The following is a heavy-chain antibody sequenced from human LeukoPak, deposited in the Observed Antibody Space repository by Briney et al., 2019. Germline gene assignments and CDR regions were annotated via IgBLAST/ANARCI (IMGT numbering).Heavy chain of an antibody. Sequence: SVKVSCKASGGTFSSYTISWVRQAPGQGLEWMGRIIPILGIANYAQKFQGRVTITADKSTSTAYMELSSLRSEDTAVYYCARDYQAVAGTSYYYGLDVWGQGTTVTVSS. J-gene: IGHJ6*02. CDR1: GGTFSSYT. D-gene: IGHD6-19*01. V-gene: IGHV1-69*10. CDR3: ARDYQAVAGTSYYYGLDV. CDR2: IIPILGIA.